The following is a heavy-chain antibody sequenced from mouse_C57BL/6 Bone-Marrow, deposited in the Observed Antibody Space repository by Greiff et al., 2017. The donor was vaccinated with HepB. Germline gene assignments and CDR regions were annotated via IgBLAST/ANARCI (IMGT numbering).Heavy chain of an antibody. CDR3: ARDYGSYWYFDV. J-gene: IGHJ1*03. V-gene: IGHV14-1*01. Sequence: EVQLQQSGAELVRPGASVKLSCTASGFNIKDYYMHWVKQRPEQGLEWIGRIDPEDGDTEYAPKFQGKATMTADTSSNTAYLQLSSLTSEDSAVYFCARDYGSYWYFDVWGTGTTVTVSS. CDR1: GFNIKDYY. CDR2: IDPEDGDT. D-gene: IGHD1-1*01.